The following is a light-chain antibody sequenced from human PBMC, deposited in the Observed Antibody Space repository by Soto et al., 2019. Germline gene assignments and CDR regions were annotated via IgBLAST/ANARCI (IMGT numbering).Light chain of an antibody. CDR2: DAS. CDR1: QSVRSSH. CDR3: QQYTNWRT. Sequence: EIVLTQSPGTLSLSPGGRATLSCRASQSVRSSHLAWYQQKPGQAPRLLIYDASTRATGIPARFSGSGSGTEFTLTISSLQSEDFAVYYCQQYTNWRTFGQGTKVDIK. V-gene: IGKV3-15*01. J-gene: IGKJ1*01.